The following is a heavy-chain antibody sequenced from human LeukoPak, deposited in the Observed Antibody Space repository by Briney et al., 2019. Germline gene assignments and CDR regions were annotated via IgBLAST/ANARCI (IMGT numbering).Heavy chain of an antibody. J-gene: IGHJ4*02. CDR1: GFTFSSYS. Sequence: PGGSLRLSCAASGFTFSSYSMNWVRQAPGKGLEWVSYISSSSSTIYYADSVKGRFTISRDNAKNSLYLQMNSLRAEDTAVYYCASTPGVAVADLFDYWGQGTLVTVSS. D-gene: IGHD6-19*01. CDR2: ISSSSSTI. CDR3: ASTPGVAVADLFDY. V-gene: IGHV3-48*04.